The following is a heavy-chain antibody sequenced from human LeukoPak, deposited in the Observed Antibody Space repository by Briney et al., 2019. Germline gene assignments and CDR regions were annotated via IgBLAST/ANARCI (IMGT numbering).Heavy chain of an antibody. CDR2: IYYSGST. Sequence: MPSETLSLTCTVSGGSISSYYWSWIRQPPGKGLEWIGYIYYSGSTNYNPSLKSRVTISVDTSKNQFSLKLSSVTAEDTAVYYCASPRYSSGGTLLLWGQGTLVTVSS. D-gene: IGHD6-19*01. CDR1: GGSISSYY. CDR3: ASPRYSSGGTLLL. V-gene: IGHV4-59*01. J-gene: IGHJ4*02.